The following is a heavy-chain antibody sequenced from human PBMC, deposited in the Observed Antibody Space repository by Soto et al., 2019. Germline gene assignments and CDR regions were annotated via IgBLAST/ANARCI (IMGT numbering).Heavy chain of an antibody. CDR2: ITASNGNT. CDR3: ARGNSYGSYWYFDL. Sequence: QLQLVQSGAEVKNPGASVRVSCKASGFSFSTYGITWVRQAPGQGLEWMGWITASNGNTHYAQNLQGRVTMTTDPSTSTAYMELWRLSSDDTAVYYCARGNSYGSYWYFDLWGRGTLVTVSS. CDR1: GFSFSTYG. D-gene: IGHD5-18*01. V-gene: IGHV1-18*04. J-gene: IGHJ2*01.